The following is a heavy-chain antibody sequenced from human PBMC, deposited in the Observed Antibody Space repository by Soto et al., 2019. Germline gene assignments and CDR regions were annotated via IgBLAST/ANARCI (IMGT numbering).Heavy chain of an antibody. CDR1: GGSISSYY. J-gene: IGHJ4*02. Sequence: TLSLTCTVSGGSISSYYWSWIRQPPGKGLEWIGYIYYSGSTNYNPSLKSRVTISVDTSKNQFSLKLSSVTAANTAVYYCARGPYYDYIWGSSFDYWGQGTLVTVSS. D-gene: IGHD3-16*01. V-gene: IGHV4-59*01. CDR3: ARGPYYDYIWGSSFDY. CDR2: IYYSGST.